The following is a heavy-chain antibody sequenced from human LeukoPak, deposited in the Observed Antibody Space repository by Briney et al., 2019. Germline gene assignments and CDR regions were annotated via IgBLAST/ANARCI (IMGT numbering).Heavy chain of an antibody. V-gene: IGHV3-53*05. D-gene: IGHD3-10*01. Sequence: GGSLRLSCAASGFTVSSNYMSWVRQAPGKGLEWVSVIYSGGSTYYADSVKGRFSISRDNSKNTLFLQMNSLRVDDTAVYYCARDYYGSGSHATGMDVWGQGTTVTVSS. CDR2: IYSGGST. CDR3: ARDYYGSGSHATGMDV. CDR1: GFTVSSNY. J-gene: IGHJ6*02.